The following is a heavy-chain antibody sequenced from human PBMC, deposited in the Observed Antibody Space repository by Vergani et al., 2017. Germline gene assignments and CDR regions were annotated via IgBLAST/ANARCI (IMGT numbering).Heavy chain of an antibody. CDR1: GFTFSSYA. D-gene: IGHD3-22*01. Sequence: EVQLLESGGGLVQPGGSLRLSCAASGFTFSSYAMSWVRQAPGKGLEWVSAISGSGGSTYYAESVKGRFTISRDNSKNTLYLQMNSLRAEDTAVYYCAKDRSSGYYYVYAFDIWGQGTMVTVSS. V-gene: IGHV3-23*01. J-gene: IGHJ3*02. CDR2: ISGSGGST. CDR3: AKDRSSGYYYVYAFDI.